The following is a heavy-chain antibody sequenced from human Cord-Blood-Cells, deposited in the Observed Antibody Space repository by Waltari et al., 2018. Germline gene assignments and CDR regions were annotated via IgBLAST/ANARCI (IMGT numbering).Heavy chain of an antibody. J-gene: IGHJ4*02. Sequence: QVQLQESGPGLVKPSQTLSLTCTVSGGSISCGGYYWSWIRQHPGKGLEWIGYIYYSGNTYYNPSLKSRVTISVDTSKNQFSLKLSSVTAADTAVYYCARDSGGAGVFDYWGQGTLVTVSS. V-gene: IGHV4-31*03. D-gene: IGHD1-26*01. CDR3: ARDSGGAGVFDY. CDR2: IYYSGNT. CDR1: GGSISCGGYY.